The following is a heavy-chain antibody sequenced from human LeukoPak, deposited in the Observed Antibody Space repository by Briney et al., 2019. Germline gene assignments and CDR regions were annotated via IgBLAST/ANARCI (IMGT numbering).Heavy chain of an antibody. J-gene: IGHJ4*02. CDR3: ARGNLWFGELVY. CDR1: GFTFSSYE. Sequence: GGSLRLSCAASGFTFSSYEMNWVRQAPGKGLEWVSYISSSGSTIYYADSVKGRFTISRDNAKNSLYLQMNSLRAEDTAVYYCARGNLWFGELVYWGQGTLVTVSS. V-gene: IGHV3-48*03. CDR2: ISSSGSTI. D-gene: IGHD3-10*01.